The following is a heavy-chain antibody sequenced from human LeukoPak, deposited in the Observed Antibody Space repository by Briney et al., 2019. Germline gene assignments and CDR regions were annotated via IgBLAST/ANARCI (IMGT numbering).Heavy chain of an antibody. CDR2: IWYDGSNK. Sequence: TGGSLRLSCAASGFTFSSYGMHWVRQAPGKGLEWVAVIWYDGSNKYYADSVKGRFTISRDNSKNTLYLQMNSLSAEDTAVYYCARDPTRPESDDYGDYRGGFDYWGQGTLVTVSS. D-gene: IGHD4-17*01. CDR3: ARDPTRPESDDYGDYRGGFDY. V-gene: IGHV3-33*01. J-gene: IGHJ4*02. CDR1: GFTFSSYG.